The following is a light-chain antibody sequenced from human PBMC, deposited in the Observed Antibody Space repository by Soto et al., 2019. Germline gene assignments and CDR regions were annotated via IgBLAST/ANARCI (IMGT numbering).Light chain of an antibody. Sequence: EIVLTQSPGTLSLSPGERATLSCRASQSVSSSYLAWYQQKPGQAPRLLIYDTSSRATGIPDRFSGGGSGTDFTLAISRLEPEDFAVYYCQQCGSSPSFGQGTKVELK. J-gene: IGKJ1*01. V-gene: IGKV3-20*01. CDR3: QQCGSSPS. CDR2: DTS. CDR1: QSVSSSY.